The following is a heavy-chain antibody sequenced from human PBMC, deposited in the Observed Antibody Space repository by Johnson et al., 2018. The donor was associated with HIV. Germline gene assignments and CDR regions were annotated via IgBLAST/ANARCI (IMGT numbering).Heavy chain of an antibody. CDR3: TTRFIAARAFDI. Sequence: VQLVESGGGLVKPGVSLRLSCAASGFTFSNAWMSWVRQAPGKGLEWVGRIKSKTDGGTTDYAAPVKGRFTISRDDSKNTLYLQMNSLKTEDTAVYYCTTRFIAARAFDIWGQGTMVTVSS. CDR2: IKSKTDGGTT. V-gene: IGHV3-15*01. J-gene: IGHJ3*02. CDR1: GFTFSNAW. D-gene: IGHD6-6*01.